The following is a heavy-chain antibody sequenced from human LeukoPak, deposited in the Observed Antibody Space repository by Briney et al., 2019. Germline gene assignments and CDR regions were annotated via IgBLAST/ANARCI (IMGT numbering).Heavy chain of an antibody. CDR2: ISSSSSYI. CDR1: GFTFSSYS. D-gene: IGHD3-3*02. Sequence: GGSLRLSCAASGFTFSSYSMNWVRQAPGKGLEWVSSISSSSSYIYYADSVKGRFTTSRDNAKNSLYLQMNSLRAEDTAVYYCASSISSRSTFDPWGQGTLVTVSS. CDR3: ASSISSRSTFDP. V-gene: IGHV3-21*01. J-gene: IGHJ5*02.